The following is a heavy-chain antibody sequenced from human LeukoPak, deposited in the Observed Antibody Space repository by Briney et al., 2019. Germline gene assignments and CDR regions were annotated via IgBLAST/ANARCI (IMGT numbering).Heavy chain of an antibody. CDR3: ARGVAAAGVGWFDP. CDR2: IYYSGST. V-gene: IGHV4-59*01. Sequence: AETLSLTCTVSGGSISSYYWSWIRQPPGKGLEWMGYIYYSGSTNYNPSLKSRVTISVDTSKNQFSLKLSSVTAADTAVYYCARGVAAAGVGWFDPWGQGTLVTVSS. D-gene: IGHD6-13*01. J-gene: IGHJ5*02. CDR1: GGSISSYY.